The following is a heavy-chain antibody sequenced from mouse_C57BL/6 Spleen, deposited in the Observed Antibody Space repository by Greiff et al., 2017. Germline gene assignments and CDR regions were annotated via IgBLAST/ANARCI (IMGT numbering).Heavy chain of an antibody. Sequence: EVKLIGSGESLVKPGGFPELSRAASGFPFRYLALSLVRQTPEKRLEWVAYISSGGDYIYYADTVKGRFTISRDSARNTLYLQMSSLKSEDTAMYYCTSLTTVVARYFDVWGTGTTVTVSS. CDR2: ISSGGDYI. D-gene: IGHD1-1*01. CDR1: GFPFRYLA. CDR3: TSLTTVVARYFDV. V-gene: IGHV5-9-1*02. J-gene: IGHJ1*03.